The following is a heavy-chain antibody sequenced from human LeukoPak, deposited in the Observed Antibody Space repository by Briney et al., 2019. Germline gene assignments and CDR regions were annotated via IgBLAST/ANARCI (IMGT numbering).Heavy chain of an antibody. D-gene: IGHD5-24*01. V-gene: IGHV5-10-1*04. J-gene: IGHJ4*02. CDR2: IDPSDSYT. CDR3: ARRNGYNAGALDFDY. Sequence: GESLKISCKGSGYSFTSYWISWVRQMPGKGLEWMGRIDPSDSYTNYSPSFQGQVTISADKSINTAYLQWNSLKASDTAMYYCARRNGYNAGALDFDYWGQGTLVTVSS. CDR1: GYSFTSYW.